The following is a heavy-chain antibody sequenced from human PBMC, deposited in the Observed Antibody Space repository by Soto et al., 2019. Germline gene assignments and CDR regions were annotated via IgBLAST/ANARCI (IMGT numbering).Heavy chain of an antibody. CDR1: AFTFNNYA. J-gene: IGHJ4*02. CDR2: IGGSGRTT. D-gene: IGHD3-22*01. CDR3: AKSRYSDSSGDFYDY. V-gene: IGHV3-23*01. Sequence: GGSLRLSCAASAFTFNNYAMSWVRQAPGKGLEWVSGIGGSGRTTYYADSVRGRLTISRDNSNHTLCLQMNSLRAEDTAVYYCAKSRYSDSSGDFYDYWGQGTLVTVSS.